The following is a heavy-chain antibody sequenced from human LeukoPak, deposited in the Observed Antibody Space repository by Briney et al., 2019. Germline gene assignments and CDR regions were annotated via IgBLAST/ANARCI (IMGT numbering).Heavy chain of an antibody. V-gene: IGHV1-2*02. CDR2: INPNSGGT. J-gene: IGHJ4*02. CDR1: GYTFTGYY. Sequence: GASVKVSCKASGYTFTGYYMHWVRQAPGQGLEWMGWINPNSGGTNYAQKFQGRATMTRDTSISTAYMELSRLRSDDTAVYYCARSIPNYYGSGSSYYFDYWGQGTLVTVSS. CDR3: ARSIPNYYGSGSSYYFDY. D-gene: IGHD3-10*01.